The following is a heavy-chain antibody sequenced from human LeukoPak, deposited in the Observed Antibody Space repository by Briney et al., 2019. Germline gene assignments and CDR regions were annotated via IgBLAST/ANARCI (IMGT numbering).Heavy chain of an antibody. D-gene: IGHD3-10*01. CDR3: ARAGEYYYGSGSLTDNWFDP. CDR2: IYHSGST. V-gene: IGHV4-30-2*01. Sequence: PSETLSLTCAVSGGSISSGGYSWSWIRQPPGKGLEWIGYIYHSGSTYYNPSLKSQVTISVDRSKNQFSLKLSSVTAADTAVYYCARAGEYYYGSGSLTDNWFDPWGQGTLVTVSS. CDR1: GGSISSGGYS. J-gene: IGHJ5*02.